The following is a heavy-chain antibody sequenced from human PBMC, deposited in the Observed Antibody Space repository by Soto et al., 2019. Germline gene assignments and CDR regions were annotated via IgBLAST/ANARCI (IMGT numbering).Heavy chain of an antibody. V-gene: IGHV1-2*04. Sequence: XSGQVSWKAAGNTFTGYYMALVRQAPGQGLECMGWINPNSGGTNYAQKFQGWVTMTRDTSISTAYMELSRLRSDDTAVYYCARDLKGAFDFWGQGTMVTLSS. CDR2: INPNSGGT. J-gene: IGHJ3*01. CDR1: GNTFTGYY. CDR3: ARDLKGAFDF.